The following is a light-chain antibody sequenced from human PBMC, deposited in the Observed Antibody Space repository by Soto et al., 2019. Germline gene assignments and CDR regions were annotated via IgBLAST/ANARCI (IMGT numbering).Light chain of an antibody. CDR2: AAS. Sequence: DIQMTQSPSSLSASVGDRVTITCRASQNISSYLNWYQQKPGKAPNLLIYAASSLQSGVPSRFSGSGSGTDFTLTISSLQPEDSATYYCQQSYTPITFGQGTRLEIK. J-gene: IGKJ5*01. CDR3: QQSYTPIT. V-gene: IGKV1-39*01. CDR1: QNISSY.